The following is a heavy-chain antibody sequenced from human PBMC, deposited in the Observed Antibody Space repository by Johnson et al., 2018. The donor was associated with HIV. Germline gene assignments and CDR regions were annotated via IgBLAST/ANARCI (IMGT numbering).Heavy chain of an antibody. V-gene: IGHV3-13*01. CDR2: IGTAGDT. CDR3: ARWGTVTTDAFDI. Sequence: VQLVESGGGLVQPGGSLRLSCAASGLTFSSFAMNWVRQAPGKGLEWVSAIGTAGDTYYPGSVRGRFTISRENAKNSLYLQMNSLRAWDTAVYYCARWGTVTTDAFDIWGQGTMVTVSS. D-gene: IGHD4-17*01. J-gene: IGHJ3*02. CDR1: GLTFSSFA.